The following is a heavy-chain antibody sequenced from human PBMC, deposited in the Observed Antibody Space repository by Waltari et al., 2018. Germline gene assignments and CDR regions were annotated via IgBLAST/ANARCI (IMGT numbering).Heavy chain of an antibody. V-gene: IGHV4-39*01. CDR1: GVSLTSTRHY. CDR2: VSYSGTT. Sequence: QLQLQESGPRLVRPSETLSLLCRVSGVSLTSTRHYWAWIRQSPGQGLEWIGTVSYSGTTYISPSLKSRVSVSRDTSKNQVSLILGSVTAADMAVYYCATYIGASVGTAAFDVWGQGTMVTVSS. D-gene: IGHD5-12*01. J-gene: IGHJ3*01. CDR3: ATYIGASVGTAAFDV.